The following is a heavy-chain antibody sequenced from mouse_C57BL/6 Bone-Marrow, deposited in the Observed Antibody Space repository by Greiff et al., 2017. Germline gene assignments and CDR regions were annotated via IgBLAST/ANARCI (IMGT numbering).Heavy chain of an antibody. CDR3: ASSALEQADFDY. CDR1: GYAFTNYL. D-gene: IGHD3-1*01. V-gene: IGHV1-54*01. J-gene: IGHJ2*01. Sequence: QVQLMQSGAELVRPGTSVTVSCKASGYAFTNYLIEWVKQRPVQGLEWIGAINPASGGTTYNQKFKGKAILTADKSYSTVSMQPSSLTSEDSDVCFCASSALEQADFDYWCQGTTRTVSS. CDR2: INPASGGT.